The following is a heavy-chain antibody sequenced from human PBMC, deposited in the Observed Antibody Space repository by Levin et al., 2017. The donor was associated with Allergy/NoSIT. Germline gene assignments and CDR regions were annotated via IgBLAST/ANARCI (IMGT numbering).Heavy chain of an antibody. V-gene: IGHV3-15*01. J-gene: IGHJ4*02. D-gene: IGHD2-2*01. Sequence: GESLKISCAASGFTFSNAWMSWVRQAPGKGLEWVGRIKSKTDGGTTDYAAPVKGRFTISRDDSKNTLYLQMNSLKTEDTAVYYCTTQVVPAKPDYWGQGTLVTVSS. CDR1: GFTFSNAW. CDR3: TTQVVPAKPDY. CDR2: IKSKTDGGTT.